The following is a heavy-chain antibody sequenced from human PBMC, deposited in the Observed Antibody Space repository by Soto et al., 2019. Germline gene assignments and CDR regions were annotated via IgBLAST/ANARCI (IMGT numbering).Heavy chain of an antibody. CDR1: GYTFTSYY. D-gene: IGHD6-6*01. CDR3: ARSSSSSDYYYYGMDV. J-gene: IGHJ6*02. Sequence: QVQLVQSGAEVKKPGASVKVSCKASGYTFTSYYMHWVRQAPGQGLEWMGIIHPSGGSTSYAQKFQGRVTMTRDTSTRTVYMELSSLRSEDTAVYYCARSSSSSDYYYYGMDVWGQGTTVTVSS. V-gene: IGHV1-46*01. CDR2: IHPSGGST.